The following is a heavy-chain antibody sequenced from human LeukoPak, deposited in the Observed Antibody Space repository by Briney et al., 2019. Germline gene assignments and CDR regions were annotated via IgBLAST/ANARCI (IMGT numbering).Heavy chain of an antibody. V-gene: IGHV3-48*01. CDR2: ISSGSSTI. Sequence: GGSLRLSCVASGFPFSSYWMTWVRQAPGKGLEWISYISSGSSTIYYADSVKGRFTISRDNAKNSLYLQMNSLRAEDMAVYYCARGSDLKYFQYWGQGTLVTVSS. J-gene: IGHJ1*01. CDR3: ARGSDLKYFQY. CDR1: GFPFSSYW.